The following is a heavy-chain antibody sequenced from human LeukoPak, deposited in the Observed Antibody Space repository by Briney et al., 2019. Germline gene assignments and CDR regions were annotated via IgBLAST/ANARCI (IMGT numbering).Heavy chain of an antibody. Sequence: GGSLRLACAASGFTFSCYAMSWVRQAPGKGLEWVSAISGSGGSTYYADSVKGRFTISRDNSKNMLYLQMNSLRAEDTAVYYCAKNTYYYDSSGYYYFDYWGQGTLVTVSS. CDR3: AKNTYYYDSSGYYYFDY. CDR1: GFTFSCYA. V-gene: IGHV3-23*01. D-gene: IGHD3-22*01. CDR2: ISGSGGST. J-gene: IGHJ4*02.